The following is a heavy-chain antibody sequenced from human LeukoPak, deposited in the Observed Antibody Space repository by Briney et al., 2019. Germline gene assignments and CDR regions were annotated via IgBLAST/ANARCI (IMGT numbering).Heavy chain of an antibody. Sequence: GGSLRLSRSASGFTLRDYYMSWIRQAPGKGREWLSYICDSGRTIYYADSVKGRFTISRDNAKNSVYLQMNNLGAEDTAVYYCARDRLGDYDHSGYYDKWGQGTLVTVSS. J-gene: IGHJ4*02. CDR1: GFTLRDYY. CDR2: ICDSGRTI. V-gene: IGHV3-11*01. CDR3: ARDRLGDYDHSGYYDK. D-gene: IGHD3-22*01.